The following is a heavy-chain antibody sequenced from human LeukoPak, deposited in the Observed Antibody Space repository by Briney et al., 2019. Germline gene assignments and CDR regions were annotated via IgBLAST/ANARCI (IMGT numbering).Heavy chain of an antibody. Sequence: GRSLRLSCAASGTYWMHWVRQAPGKGLVWVSHINSDGGWTGYADSVKGRFTISKDNAKNTVSLQMNNLRAEDTAVYYCVTFYETYWGRGTLVTVSS. J-gene: IGHJ4*02. D-gene: IGHD2/OR15-2a*01. V-gene: IGHV3-74*01. CDR2: INSDGGWT. CDR3: VTFYETY. CDR1: GTYW.